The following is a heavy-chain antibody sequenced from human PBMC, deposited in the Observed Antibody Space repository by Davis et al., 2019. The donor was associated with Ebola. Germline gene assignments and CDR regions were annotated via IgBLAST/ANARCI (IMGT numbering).Heavy chain of an antibody. Sequence: GESLKISCKGSGYSFPSFWITWVRQMPGKGLELMGRIDPSDSYTNYNPSFQGHVSISADKSLSMAYLQWSSLKASDTAMYYCASQYCSGGACYPLGSWGQGTLVTVSS. CDR2: IDPSDSYT. CDR3: ASQYCSGGACYPLGS. J-gene: IGHJ5*02. V-gene: IGHV5-10-1*01. CDR1: GYSFPSFW. D-gene: IGHD2-15*01.